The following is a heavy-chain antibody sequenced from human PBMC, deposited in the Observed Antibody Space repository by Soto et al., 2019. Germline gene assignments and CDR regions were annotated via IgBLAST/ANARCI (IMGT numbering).Heavy chain of an antibody. CDR2: IWYDGNNK. D-gene: IGHD2-21*01. J-gene: IGHJ4*02. CDR1: GFTFSNYW. Sequence: GGSLRLSCAASGFTFSNYWMSWVRQAPGKGLEWVAVIWYDGNNKYYADSVKGRFTISRDNSNNTLYVQMTSLRAEDTAVYYCARGLHSLFDYWGQGTLVTISS. CDR3: ARGLHSLFDY. V-gene: IGHV3-33*08.